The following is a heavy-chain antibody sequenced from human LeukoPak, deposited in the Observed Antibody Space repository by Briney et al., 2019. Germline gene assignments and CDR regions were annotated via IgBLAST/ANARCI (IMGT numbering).Heavy chain of an antibody. D-gene: IGHD3-3*01. CDR3: AKGSRTIFGVVTH. J-gene: IGHJ4*02. Sequence: PGRSLRLSCAASGFTFDDYAMHWVRQAPGKGLEWVSGISWNSGSIGYADSVKGRFTISRDNAKNSLYLQMNSLRAEDMALYYCAKGSRTIFGVVTHWSQGTLVTVSS. CDR1: GFTFDDYA. CDR2: ISWNSGSI. V-gene: IGHV3-9*03.